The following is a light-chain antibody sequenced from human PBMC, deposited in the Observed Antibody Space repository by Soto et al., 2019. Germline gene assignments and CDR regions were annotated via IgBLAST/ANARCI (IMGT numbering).Light chain of an antibody. V-gene: IGKV1-39*01. J-gene: IGKJ5*01. CDR2: AAS. CDR3: QQSYSTLRIT. Sequence: DIQITQSPSSLSASVLERFTITCRASQSISSYLNWYQQKPGKAPKLLIYAASSLQSGVPSRFSGSGSGTDFTLTISSLQPEDFATYYCQQSYSTLRITFGQGTRLEIK. CDR1: QSISSY.